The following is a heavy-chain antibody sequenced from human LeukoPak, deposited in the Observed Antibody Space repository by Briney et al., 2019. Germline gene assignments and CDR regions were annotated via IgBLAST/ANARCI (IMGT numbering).Heavy chain of an antibody. D-gene: IGHD4-17*01. CDR3: ARVRYLRGGLPRNYYYFIDV. J-gene: IGHJ6*03. CDR1: GGTFSSYA. CDR2: IIPIFGTA. Sequence: ASVKVSCKASGGTFSSYAISWVRQAPGQGLEWMGGIIPIFGTADYAQKFQGRVTITTDESTSTAYMELSSLRSEDTAVYYCARVRYLRGGLPRNYYYFIDVWGTGTTVT. V-gene: IGHV1-69*05.